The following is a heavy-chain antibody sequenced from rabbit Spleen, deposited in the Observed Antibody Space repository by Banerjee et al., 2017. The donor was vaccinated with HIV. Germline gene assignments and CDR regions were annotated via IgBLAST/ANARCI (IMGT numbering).Heavy chain of an antibody. D-gene: IGHD1-1*01. J-gene: IGHJ4*01. Sequence: QEQLVESGGGLVQPEGSLKLSCTASGFDFSNKAVMCWVRQAPGKGLEWIGCINAVTGKPVYATWAKGRFTISKTSSTTVTLQMTSLTAADTATYFCARDLVAVIGWNFSLWGPGTLVTVS. CDR1: GFDFSNKAV. CDR3: ARDLVAVIGWNFSL. V-gene: IGHV1S45*01. CDR2: INAVTGKP.